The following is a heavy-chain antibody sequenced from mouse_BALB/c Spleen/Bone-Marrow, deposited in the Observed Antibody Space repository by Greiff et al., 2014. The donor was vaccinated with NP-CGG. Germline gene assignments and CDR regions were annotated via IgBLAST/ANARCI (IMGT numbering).Heavy chain of an antibody. J-gene: IGHJ3*01. D-gene: IGHD1-1*01. CDR1: GFNIKDTY. CDR2: IDPANGNT. CDR3: ALYYYGSYGFAY. Sequence: EVQLQQSGAELVKPGASVKLSCTASGFNIKDTYMHWVKQRPEQGLEWIGRIDPANGNTKYDPKFQGKATITADTSSNTAYLQLSSLTSEDTAVYYCALYYYGSYGFAYWGQGTLVTVSA. V-gene: IGHV14-3*02.